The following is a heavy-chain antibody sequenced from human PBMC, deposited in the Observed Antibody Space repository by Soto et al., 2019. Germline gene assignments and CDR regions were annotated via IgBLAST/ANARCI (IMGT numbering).Heavy chain of an antibody. J-gene: IGHJ6*02. CDR3: AKDGGNGYQPPNYYYYGLDV. CDR2: RSYDGNNK. V-gene: IGHV3-30*01. D-gene: IGHD6-25*01. CDR1: GYDFSGQS. Sequence: SLILSCEASGYDFSGQSMPSVRQALGKGHPRVAVRSYDGNNKDNADSVEGRITISRDNSRNTLDLQMNSLRVDDTAVYYCAKDGGNGYQPPNYYYYGLDVWGQGTTVTVA.